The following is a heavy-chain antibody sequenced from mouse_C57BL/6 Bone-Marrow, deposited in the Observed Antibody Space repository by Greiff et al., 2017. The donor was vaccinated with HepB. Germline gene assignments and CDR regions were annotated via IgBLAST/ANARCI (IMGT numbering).Heavy chain of an antibody. CDR3: ARDGVYAMDY. J-gene: IGHJ4*01. CDR2: ISDGGSYT. Sequence: EVKLVESGGGLVKPGGSLKLSCAASGFTFSSYAMSWVRQTPEKRLEWVATISDGGSYTYYPDNVKGRFTISRDNAKNNLYLQMSHLKSEDTAMYYCARDGVYAMDYWGRGTSVTVSS. V-gene: IGHV5-4*01. CDR1: GFTFSSYA.